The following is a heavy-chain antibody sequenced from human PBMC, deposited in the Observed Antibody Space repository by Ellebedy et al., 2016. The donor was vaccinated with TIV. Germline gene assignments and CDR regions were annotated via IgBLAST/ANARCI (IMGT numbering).Heavy chain of an antibody. V-gene: IGHV1-8*01. CDR3: ARGRSFSSIAARAYGY. J-gene: IGHJ4*02. Sequence: ASVKVSXXASGYTFTSYDINWVRQATGQGLEWMGWMNPNSGNTGYAQKFQGRVTMTRNTSISTAYMELSSLRSEDTAVYYCARGRSFSSIAARAYGYWGQGTLVTVSS. CDR2: MNPNSGNT. CDR1: GYTFTSYD. D-gene: IGHD6-6*01.